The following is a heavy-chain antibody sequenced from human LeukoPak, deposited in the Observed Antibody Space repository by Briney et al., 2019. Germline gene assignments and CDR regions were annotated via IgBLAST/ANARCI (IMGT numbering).Heavy chain of an antibody. Sequence: PGGSLRLSCAASGFTVSSNYMSWVRQAPGKGLEWVSVIYSGGSTYYADSVKGRFTISRHNSKNTLYLQMNSLRADDTAVYYCARVDIVATIPVQYMDVWGKGTTVTVSS. CDR2: IYSGGST. J-gene: IGHJ6*03. CDR1: GFTVSSNY. D-gene: IGHD5-12*01. V-gene: IGHV3-53*04. CDR3: ARVDIVATIPVQYMDV.